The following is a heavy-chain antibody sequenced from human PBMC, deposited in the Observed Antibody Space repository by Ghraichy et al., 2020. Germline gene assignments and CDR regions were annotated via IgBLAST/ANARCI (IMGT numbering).Heavy chain of an antibody. CDR1: GFTFSSYW. CDR2: INNDGSST. V-gene: IGHV3-74*01. D-gene: IGHD3-16*01. CDR3: AKGGRAHFGN. Sequence: GGSLRLSCAASGFTFSSYWMHWVRQAPGKGLVWVSRINNDGSSTSYADSVKGRFTISRDNAKNTLYLQMNSLRAEDTAVYYCAKGGRAHFGNWGQGTLVTVSS. J-gene: IGHJ4*02.